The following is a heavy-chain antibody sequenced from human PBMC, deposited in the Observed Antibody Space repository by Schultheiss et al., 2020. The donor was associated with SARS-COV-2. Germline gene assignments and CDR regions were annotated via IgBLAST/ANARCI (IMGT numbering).Heavy chain of an antibody. D-gene: IGHD2-15*01. CDR2: ISSSGSTI. Sequence: GGSLRLSCAASGFTFSDYYMSWIRQAPGKGLEWVSYISSSGSTIYYADSVKGRFTISRDNSKNTLYLQMNSLRAEDTAVYYCAKDYCSGGSCYSSSWFDPWGQGTLVTVSS. V-gene: IGHV3-11*04. CDR3: AKDYCSGGSCYSSSWFDP. J-gene: IGHJ5*02. CDR1: GFTFSDYY.